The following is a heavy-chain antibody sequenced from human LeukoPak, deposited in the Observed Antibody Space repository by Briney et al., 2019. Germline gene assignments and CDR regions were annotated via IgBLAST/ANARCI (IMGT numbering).Heavy chain of an antibody. Sequence: ASVKVSCKASGYTFTGYYMHWVRQAPGQGLEWMGWINPNSGGTNYAQKFQGRVTMTRDTSISTACMELSRLRSDDTAVYYCALWSEYQLLSDDAFDIWGQGTMVTVSS. V-gene: IGHV1-2*02. J-gene: IGHJ3*02. CDR1: GYTFTGYY. D-gene: IGHD2-2*01. CDR3: ALWSEYQLLSDDAFDI. CDR2: INPNSGGT.